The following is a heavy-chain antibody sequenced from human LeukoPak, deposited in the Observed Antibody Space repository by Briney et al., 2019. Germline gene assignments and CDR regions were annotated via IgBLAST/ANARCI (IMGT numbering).Heavy chain of an antibody. CDR3: ARNQYDFWSGYYYYYYMDV. V-gene: IGHV4-59*01. J-gene: IGHJ6*03. D-gene: IGHD3-3*01. CDR1: GGSFSGYY. CDR2: IYYSGST. Sequence: SETLSLTCAVYGGSFSGYYWSWIRQPPGKGLEWIGYIYYSGSTNYNPSLKSRVTISVDTSKNQFSLKLSSVTAADTAVYYCARNQYDFWSGYYYYYYMDVWGKGTTVTVSS.